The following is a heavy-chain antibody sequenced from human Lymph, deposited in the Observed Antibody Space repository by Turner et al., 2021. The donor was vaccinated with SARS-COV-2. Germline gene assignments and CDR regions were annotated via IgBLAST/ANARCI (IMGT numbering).Heavy chain of an antibody. Sequence: DVQLVESGGGLVKPGGSLRLSCSASGFTFSSYSMNWVRQAQGKGLEWVSSSSSSSSYIYYADSVKGRFTISRDNAKNSLYLQMNSLRAEDTAVYYCARDIWRKSGYCDYWGQGTLVTVSS. CDR2: SSSSSSYI. V-gene: IGHV3-21*01. J-gene: IGHJ4*02. CDR1: GFTFSSYS. CDR3: ARDIWRKSGYCDY. D-gene: IGHD2-2*03.